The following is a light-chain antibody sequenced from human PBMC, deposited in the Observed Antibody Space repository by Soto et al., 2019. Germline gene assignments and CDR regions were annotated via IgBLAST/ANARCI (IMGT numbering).Light chain of an antibody. CDR2: EVS. CDR1: SSDVGSYNR. CDR3: SSYTSSSTYV. V-gene: IGLV2-18*02. J-gene: IGLJ1*01. Sequence: ALTQPPSVSGSPGQSVTISCTGTSSDVGSYNRVSWYQQPPGTAPKLMIYEVSNRPSGVPDRFSGSKSGDTASLTISGLQAEDEADYYCSSYTSSSTYVFGTGTKVTVL.